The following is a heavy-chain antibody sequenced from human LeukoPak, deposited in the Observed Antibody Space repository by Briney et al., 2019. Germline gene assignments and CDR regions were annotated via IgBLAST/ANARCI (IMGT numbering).Heavy chain of an antibody. Sequence: AGGSLRLSCAASGFTFSSYGMSWVRQAPGKGLEWVSSISSSSSYIYYADSVKGRFTISRDNAKNSLYLQMNSLRAEDTAVYYCATTSGGSGVFDYWGQGTLVTVSS. D-gene: IGHD3-10*01. CDR2: ISSSSSYI. CDR1: GFTFSSYG. CDR3: ATTSGGSGVFDY. J-gene: IGHJ4*02. V-gene: IGHV3-21*01.